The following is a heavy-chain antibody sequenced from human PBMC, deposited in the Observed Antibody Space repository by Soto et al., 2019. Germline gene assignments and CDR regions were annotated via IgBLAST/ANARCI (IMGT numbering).Heavy chain of an antibody. CDR1: GYTFTSYG. V-gene: IGHV1-18*01. Sequence: GASVKVSCKASGYTFTSYGISWVRQAPGQGLEWMGWISAYNGNTNYAQKLQGRVTMTTDTSTSTAYMELRSLRSDDTAVYYCARDLLYGSGSYYQAYYFDYWGQGTLVTVSS. J-gene: IGHJ4*02. CDR2: ISAYNGNT. D-gene: IGHD3-10*01. CDR3: ARDLLYGSGSYYQAYYFDY.